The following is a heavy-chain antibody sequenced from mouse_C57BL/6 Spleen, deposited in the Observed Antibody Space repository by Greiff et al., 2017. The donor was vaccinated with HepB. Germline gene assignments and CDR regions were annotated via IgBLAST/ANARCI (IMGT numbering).Heavy chain of an antibody. V-gene: IGHV5-9-1*02. CDR1: GFTFSSYA. CDR3: TRDSNYLAWFAY. CDR2: ISSGGDYI. D-gene: IGHD2-5*01. J-gene: IGHJ3*01. Sequence: EVKLVESGEGLVKPGGSLKLSCAASGFTFSSYAMSWVRQTPEKRLEWVAYISSGGDYIYYADTVKGRFTISRDNARNNLYLQMSSLKSEDTAMYYCTRDSNYLAWFAYWGQGTLVTVSA.